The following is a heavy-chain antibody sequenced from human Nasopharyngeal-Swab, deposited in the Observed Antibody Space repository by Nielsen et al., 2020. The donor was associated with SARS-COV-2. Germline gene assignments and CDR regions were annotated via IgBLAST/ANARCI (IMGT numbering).Heavy chain of an antibody. Sequence: SLKISCAASGFTFSSYGMHWVRQAPGKGLEWVAVISYDGSNKHYADSVKGRFTISRDNSKNTLYLQMNSLRAEDTAVYYCAREAQTGYSSGWTYYYYGMDVWGQGTTVTVSS. CDR1: GFTFSSYG. CDR3: AREAQTGYSSGWTYYYYGMDV. CDR2: ISYDGSNK. V-gene: IGHV3-30*03. J-gene: IGHJ6*02. D-gene: IGHD6-19*01.